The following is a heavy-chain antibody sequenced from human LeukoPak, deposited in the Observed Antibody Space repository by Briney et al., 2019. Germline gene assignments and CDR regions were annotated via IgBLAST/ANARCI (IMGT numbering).Heavy chain of an antibody. CDR3: ARDLRDSSGYYPPTS. CDR2: FYSSGST. Sequence: SETLSLTCTVSGGSMSDYYWSWIRQPAGKGLEWIGRFYSSGSTNYNPSLKSRVTLSVDISKNQFSLNLSSVTAADTAVYYCARDLRDSSGYYPPTSWGQGTLVTVSS. V-gene: IGHV4-4*07. D-gene: IGHD3-22*01. CDR1: GGSMSDYY. J-gene: IGHJ4*02.